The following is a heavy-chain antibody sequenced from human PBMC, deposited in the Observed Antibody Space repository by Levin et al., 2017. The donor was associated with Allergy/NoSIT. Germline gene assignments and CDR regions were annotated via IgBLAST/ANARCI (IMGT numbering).Heavy chain of an antibody. CDR2: ISSSSSYI. CDR1: GFTFSSYS. CDR3: ARGRGSSSSWYR. J-gene: IGHJ4*02. D-gene: IGHD6-13*01. V-gene: IGHV3-21*01. Sequence: GGSLRLSCAASGFTFSSYSMNWVRQAPGKGLEWVSSISSSSSYIYYADSVKGRFTISRDNAKNSLYLQMNNLRAEDTAVYYCARGRGSSSSWYRWGQGTLVTVSS.